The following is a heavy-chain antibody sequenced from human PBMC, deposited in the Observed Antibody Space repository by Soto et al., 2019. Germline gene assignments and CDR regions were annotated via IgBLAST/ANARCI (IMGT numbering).Heavy chain of an antibody. CDR1: GFTLSTYT. Sequence: EVQLLESGGHLVQPGGSLRLSCEASGFTLSTYTMNWVRQAPGKGLAWVSGIIRIDGKTYYADSVQGRFTISRASSRNMLFLQMNSLRVEDTAVYYCAKDRQPDGIWSFDSWGQGTLVTVSS. V-gene: IGHV3-23*01. J-gene: IGHJ4*02. CDR3: AKDRQPDGIWSFDS. D-gene: IGHD1-20*01. CDR2: IIRIDGKT.